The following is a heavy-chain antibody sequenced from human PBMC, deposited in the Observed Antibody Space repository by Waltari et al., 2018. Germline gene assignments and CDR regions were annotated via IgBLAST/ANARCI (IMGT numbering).Heavy chain of an antibody. CDR3: AREKGRVFDP. CDR2: INPNSGGT. Sequence: QVQLVQSGAAVKKPGASVKVSCKASGYTFPGYYMPWVRQAPGQGLEWMGRINPNSGGTNYAQKFQGRVTMTRDTSSSTAYMELSRLRSDDTAVYYCAREKGRVFDPWGQGTLVTVSS. J-gene: IGHJ5*02. CDR1: GYTFPGYY. V-gene: IGHV1-2*06.